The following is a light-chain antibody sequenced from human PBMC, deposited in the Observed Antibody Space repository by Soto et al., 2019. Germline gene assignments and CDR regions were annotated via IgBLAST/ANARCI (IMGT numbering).Light chain of an antibody. CDR1: QSISSW. V-gene: IGKV1-5*01. CDR3: PQYNSYSPWT. CDR2: DAS. J-gene: IGKJ1*01. Sequence: DIQMTQSPSTLAASVGDRVTITCRASQSISSWLAWYQQKPGKAPKLLIYDASSLESGVPSRFSGSGSGTEFTLTISSLQPEDFATYYCPQYNSYSPWTFGQGTKVEIK.